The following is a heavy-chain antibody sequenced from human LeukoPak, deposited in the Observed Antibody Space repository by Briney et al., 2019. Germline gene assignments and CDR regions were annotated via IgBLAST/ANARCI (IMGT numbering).Heavy chain of an antibody. CDR1: GGSISSGSYY. CDR3: ARRRSLRWSKAKPLDY. D-gene: IGHD4-23*01. CDR2: IYTSGST. V-gene: IGHV4-61*02. J-gene: IGHJ4*02. Sequence: SQTLSLTCTVSGGSISSGSYYWSWIRQPAGKGLEWIGRIYTSGSTNYNPSLKSRVTISVDTSKNQFSLKLSSVTAADTAVYYCARRRSLRWSKAKPLDYWGQGTLVTVSS.